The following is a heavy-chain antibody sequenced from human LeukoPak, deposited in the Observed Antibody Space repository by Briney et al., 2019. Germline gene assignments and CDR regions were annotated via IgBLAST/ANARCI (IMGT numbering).Heavy chain of an antibody. CDR3: ARTVRGRPSRWFDP. CDR2: TNHSGST. J-gene: IGHJ5*02. V-gene: IGHV4-34*01. CDR1: GGSFSGYY. D-gene: IGHD3-10*01. Sequence: PSETLSLTCAVYGGSFSGYYWSWIRQPPGKGLEWIGETNHSGSTNYNPSLKSRVTISVDTSKNQFSLKLSSVTAADTAVYYCARTVRGRPSRWFDPWGQGTLVTVSS.